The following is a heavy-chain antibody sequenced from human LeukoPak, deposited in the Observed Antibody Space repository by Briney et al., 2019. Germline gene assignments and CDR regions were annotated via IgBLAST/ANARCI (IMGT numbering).Heavy chain of an antibody. V-gene: IGHV4-4*02. CDR3: ARTLDKDSSSAPYYYYMDV. CDR1: GGSISSSNW. CDR2: IYHSGST. J-gene: IGHJ6*03. D-gene: IGHD6-13*01. Sequence: SETLSLTCAVSGGSISSSNWWSWVRQPPGKGLEWIGEIYHSGSTNYNPSLKSRVTISVDTSKNQLSLKLKSVTAAGTAVYYCARTLDKDSSSAPYYYYMDVWGKGTTVTVSS.